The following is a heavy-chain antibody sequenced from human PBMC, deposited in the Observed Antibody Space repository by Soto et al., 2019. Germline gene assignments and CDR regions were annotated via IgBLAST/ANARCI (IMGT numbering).Heavy chain of an antibody. CDR2: ISPSGGDT. D-gene: IGHD7-27*01. CDR3: ARGWGSPDP. J-gene: IGHJ5*02. V-gene: IGHV3-23*01. CDR1: TFTLSSYG. Sequence: EVPRFESGGGLVHTGGYLRLSCVAYTFTLSSYGMTWVSHAPGKGLEWVSSISPSGGDTYYADSVKGRVTISRYNSINTLYLLMDSWRVEDTALYYCARGWGSPDPWGQGTLVTVSS.